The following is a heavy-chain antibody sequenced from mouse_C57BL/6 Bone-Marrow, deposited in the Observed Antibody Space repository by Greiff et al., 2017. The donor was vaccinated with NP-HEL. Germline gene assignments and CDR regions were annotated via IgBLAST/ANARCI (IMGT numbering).Heavy chain of an antibody. CDR3: GMGLAY. J-gene: IGHJ3*01. CDR2: IHPSDSDT. CDR1: GYTFTSYW. Sequence: VQLQQPGAELVKPGASVKVSCKASGYTFTSYWMPWVKQSPGQGLEWIGRIHPSDSDTNYNQKVKGKATLTVDKASSTAYMQLSSLTSEDTAVYYSGMGLAYWGQGTLLTVSA. V-gene: IGHV1-74*01.